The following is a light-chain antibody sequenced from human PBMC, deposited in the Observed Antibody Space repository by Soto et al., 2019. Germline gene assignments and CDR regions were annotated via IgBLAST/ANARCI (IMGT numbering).Light chain of an antibody. Sequence: QSVLTQPASVSGSPGQSITISCTGTGSDVGAYNSVSWHQQHAGQVPKLIMYDVSDRPSGVSDRFSGSKSGNTASLTISGLRAEDEADYYCSSYTTSSTDVFGTGTKVTVL. CDR3: SSYTTSSTDV. V-gene: IGLV2-14*03. CDR2: DVS. J-gene: IGLJ1*01. CDR1: GSDVGAYNS.